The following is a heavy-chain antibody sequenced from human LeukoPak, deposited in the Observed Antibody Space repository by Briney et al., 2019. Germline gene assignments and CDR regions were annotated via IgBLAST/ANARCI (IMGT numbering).Heavy chain of an antibody. Sequence: GASLRLSCAASGFTFSSYAMSWVRQAPGKGLEWVSAISGSGDSTYYADSVKGRFTISRDNYKNTLYLELNSLRGEDTAVYYCAKDGEGSRHNWFDPWGQGTLVTVSS. D-gene: IGHD1-26*01. CDR1: GFTFSSYA. V-gene: IGHV3-23*01. CDR2: ISGSGDST. CDR3: AKDGEGSRHNWFDP. J-gene: IGHJ5*02.